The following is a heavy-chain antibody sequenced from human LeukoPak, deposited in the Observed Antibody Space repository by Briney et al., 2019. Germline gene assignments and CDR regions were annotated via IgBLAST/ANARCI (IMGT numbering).Heavy chain of an antibody. Sequence: GGSLRLSCAASGFTFSSYAMSWVRQAPGKGLEWVSAISGSPGSTYYADSVKGRFTISRDNSKNTLYLQMNSLRAEDTAVYYCWTSDPTPWFGESFDYWGQGTLVTVSS. CDR1: GFTFSSYA. J-gene: IGHJ4*02. CDR2: ISGSPGST. D-gene: IGHD3-10*01. V-gene: IGHV3-23*01. CDR3: WTSDPTPWFGESFDY.